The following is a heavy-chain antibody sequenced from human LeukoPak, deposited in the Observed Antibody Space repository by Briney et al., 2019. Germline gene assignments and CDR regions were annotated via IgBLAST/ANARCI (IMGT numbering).Heavy chain of an antibody. CDR2: IYYSGST. Sequence: SETLSLTCTVSGGSISSSSYYWGWIRQPPGKGLEWIGSIYYSGSTYYNPSLKSRVTISVDTSKNQFSLKLSSVTAADTAVYYCARSLQFWSGYYTGYFDYWGQGTLVTVSS. J-gene: IGHJ4*02. V-gene: IGHV4-39*01. CDR1: GGSISSSSYY. CDR3: ARSLQFWSGYYTGYFDY. D-gene: IGHD3-3*01.